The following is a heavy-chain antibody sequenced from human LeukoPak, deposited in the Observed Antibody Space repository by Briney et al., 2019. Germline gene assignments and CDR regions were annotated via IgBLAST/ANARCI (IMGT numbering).Heavy chain of an antibody. CDR2: INHSGST. J-gene: IGHJ6*02. D-gene: IGHD1-20*01. V-gene: IGHV4-34*01. CDR3: ATSSITGTFPGMDV. Sequence: SETLSLTCAVYGGSFSGYYWSWIRQPPGKGLEWIGEINHSGSTNYNPSLKSRVTISVDTSKNQFSLKLSSVTAADTAVYYCATSSITGTFPGMDVWGQGTTVTVSS. CDR1: GGSFSGYY.